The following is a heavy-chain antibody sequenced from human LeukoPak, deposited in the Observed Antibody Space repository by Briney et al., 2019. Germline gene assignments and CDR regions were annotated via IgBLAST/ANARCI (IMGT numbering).Heavy chain of an antibody. CDR2: ISSSGSTI. CDR1: GFTFSRYW. CDR3: ARDSYWSGRGYDFWSGYLYYFDY. J-gene: IGHJ4*02. D-gene: IGHD3-3*01. V-gene: IGHV3-48*04. Sequence: GGSLRLSCAASGFTFSRYWMTWVRQAPGKGLEWVSYISSSGSTIYYADSVKGRFTISRDNAKNSLYLQMNSLRAEDTAVYYCARDSYWSGRGYDFWSGYLYYFDYWGQGTLVTVSS.